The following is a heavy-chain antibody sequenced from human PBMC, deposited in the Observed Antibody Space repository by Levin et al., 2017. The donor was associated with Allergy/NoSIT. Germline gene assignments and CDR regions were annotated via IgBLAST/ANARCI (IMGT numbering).Heavy chain of an antibody. D-gene: IGHD1-26*01. CDR2: VYPGDSDT. V-gene: IGHV5-51*01. Sequence: GESLKISCQGSGSSFSSQWIAWVRQKPGKGLEWMGIVYPGDSDTIYSPSFQGQVTFSADTSTNTAHLHWSSLKASDTAIYFCARKMGPTPAFDVWGQGTMITVSS. J-gene: IGHJ3*01. CDR3: ARKMGPTPAFDV. CDR1: GSSFSSQW.